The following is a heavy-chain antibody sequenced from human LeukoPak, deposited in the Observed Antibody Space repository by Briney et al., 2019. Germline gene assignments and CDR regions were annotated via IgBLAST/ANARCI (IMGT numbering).Heavy chain of an antibody. J-gene: IGHJ4*02. CDR3: ARDLYSSSWYFVSPGGY. D-gene: IGHD6-13*01. V-gene: IGHV3-11*01. CDR1: GFTFSDYY. Sequence: GGSLRLSCAASGFTFSDYYMSWIRQAPGKGLEWVSYISSSGSTIYYADSVKGRFTISRDNAKNSLYLQMNSLRAEDTALYYCARDLYSSSWYFVSPGGYWGQGTLVTVSS. CDR2: ISSSGSTI.